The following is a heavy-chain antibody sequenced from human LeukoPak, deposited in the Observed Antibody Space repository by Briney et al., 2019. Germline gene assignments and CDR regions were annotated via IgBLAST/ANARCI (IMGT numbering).Heavy chain of an antibody. D-gene: IGHD1-1*01. CDR1: GGTFSSYA. V-gene: IGHV1-69*13. Sequence: SVKVSCKASGGTFSSYAISWVRQAPGQGLEWLGGIIPIFATTNYAQKFQGRVTITADESTSTAYMELSSLRSEDTAVYYCARQLERRYYYYMDVWGKGTTVTVSS. CDR2: IIPIFATT. J-gene: IGHJ6*03. CDR3: ARQLERRYYYYMDV.